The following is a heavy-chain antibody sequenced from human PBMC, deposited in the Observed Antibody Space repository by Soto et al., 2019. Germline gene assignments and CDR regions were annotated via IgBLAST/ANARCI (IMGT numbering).Heavy chain of an antibody. CDR3: ARGPGGPDGPGDY. J-gene: IGHJ4*02. V-gene: IGHV1-3*01. D-gene: IGHD2-15*01. CDR2: INAGNGDT. Sequence: ASVKVSCKASGYIFTSYYMHWVRQAPGQRLEWMGWINAGNGDTKYSQNFQGRVTITRDTSASTAYMELSSLRSEDTAVYYCARGPGGPDGPGDYWGQGALVTVSS. CDR1: GYIFTSYY.